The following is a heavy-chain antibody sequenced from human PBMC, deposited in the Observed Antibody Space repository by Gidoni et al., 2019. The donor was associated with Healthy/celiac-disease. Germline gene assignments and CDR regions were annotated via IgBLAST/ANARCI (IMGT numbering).Heavy chain of an antibody. CDR2: IIPIFGTA. Sequence: QVQLVQSGAEGKQPGSSVQVSCKASGGTFSSDAISWVRQAPGQGLEWMGGIIPIFGTANYAQKFQGRVTITADESTSTAYMELSSLRSEDTAVYYCARVGRGYSGWGQGTLVTVSS. V-gene: IGHV1-69*01. J-gene: IGHJ4*02. CDR3: ARVGRGYSG. CDR1: GGTFSSDA. D-gene: IGHD5-12*01.